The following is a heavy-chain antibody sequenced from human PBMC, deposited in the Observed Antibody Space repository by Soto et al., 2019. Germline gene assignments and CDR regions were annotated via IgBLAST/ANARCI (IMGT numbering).Heavy chain of an antibody. D-gene: IGHD6-13*01. CDR3: ARRIPGSWYYFDY. CDR2: INHSGST. J-gene: IGHJ4*02. V-gene: IGHV4-34*01. Sequence: PSETLSLTCAVYGGSFSGYYWSWIRQPPGKGLEWIGEINHSGSTNYNPSLKSRVTISVDTSKNQFSLKLSSVTAADTAVYYCARRIPGSWYYFDYWGQGTLVTVSS. CDR1: GGSFSGYY.